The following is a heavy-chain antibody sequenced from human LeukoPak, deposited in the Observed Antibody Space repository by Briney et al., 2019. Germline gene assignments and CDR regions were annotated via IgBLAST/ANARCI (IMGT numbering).Heavy chain of an antibody. J-gene: IGHJ6*02. CDR1: GYSFTTYW. CDR2: VYPGDSHT. Sequence: GESLKISCQGSGYSFTTYWIAWVRQMPGKGLEWMGIVYPGDSHTKYSPSFQGQVTISVDQSVSAAYLQWRSLKASDTAIYYCARRAGSGFYEYYGMDVWGQGTTVTVSS. CDR3: ARRAGSGFYEYYGMDV. D-gene: IGHD3-3*01. V-gene: IGHV5-51*01.